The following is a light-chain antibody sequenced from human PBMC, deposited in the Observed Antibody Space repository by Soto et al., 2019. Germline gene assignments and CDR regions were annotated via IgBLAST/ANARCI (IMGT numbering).Light chain of an antibody. V-gene: IGKV1-9*01. CDR3: QQVNSYPLT. J-gene: IGKJ4*01. Sequence: IQVTKCPTLLTASVGDRVTITCRASQGINNYLTWYQQKPGRAPKLLIYAASTLQSWVPSSFSGFGSGTKFTLTISGLQPEDFATYSCQQVNSYPLTFGRGTKVDI. CDR1: QGINNY. CDR2: AAS.